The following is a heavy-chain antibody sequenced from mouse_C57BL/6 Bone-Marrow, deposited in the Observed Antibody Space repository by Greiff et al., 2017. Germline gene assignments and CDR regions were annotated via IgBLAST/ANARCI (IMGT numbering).Heavy chain of an antibody. J-gene: IGHJ4*01. D-gene: IGHD1-1*01. Sequence: EVKLVESGGGLVQPGGSLKLSCAASGFTFSDYGMAWVRQAPRKGPEWVAFISNLAYSIYSADTVTGRFTISRENAKNTLYLEMSSLRSEDTAMYYCARHVTTGDAMDYWGQGTSVTVSS. CDR1: GFTFSDYG. V-gene: IGHV5-15*04. CDR3: ARHVTTGDAMDY. CDR2: ISNLAYSI.